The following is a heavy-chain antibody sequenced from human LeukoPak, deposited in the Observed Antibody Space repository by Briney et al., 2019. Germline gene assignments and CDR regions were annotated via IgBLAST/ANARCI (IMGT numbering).Heavy chain of an antibody. Sequence: ASVKVSCKASGGTFSSYAISWVRQAPGQGLEWTGRIVPILGIANYAQKFQGRVTITADKFTSTAYMELSSLRSEDTAVYYCARDSLGRYYFDYWGQGTLVTVSS. CDR3: ARDSLGRYYFDY. CDR2: IVPILGIA. J-gene: IGHJ4*02. V-gene: IGHV1-69*04. D-gene: IGHD7-27*01. CDR1: GGTFSSYA.